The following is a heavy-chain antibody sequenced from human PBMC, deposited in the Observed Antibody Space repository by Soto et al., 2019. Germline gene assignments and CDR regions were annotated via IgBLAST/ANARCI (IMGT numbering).Heavy chain of an antibody. CDR3: ARVWPDTVTNWFDP. Sequence: SETLSLTCAVSGYSISSGYYWGWIRQPPGKGLEWIGSIYHSGSTYYNPSLKSRVTISVDTSKNQFSLKLSSVTAADTAVYYCARVWPDTVTNWFDPWGQGTLVTVSS. CDR2: IYHSGST. D-gene: IGHD4-17*01. V-gene: IGHV4-38-2*01. J-gene: IGHJ5*02. CDR1: GYSISSGYY.